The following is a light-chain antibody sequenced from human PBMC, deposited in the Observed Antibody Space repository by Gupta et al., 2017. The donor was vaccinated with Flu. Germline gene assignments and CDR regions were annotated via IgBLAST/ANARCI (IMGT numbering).Light chain of an antibody. CDR3: QQYANSPGA. V-gene: IGKV3-20*01. Sequence: EIVLTQSPGPLSLSPGQRATLFCRARQSFTSNSLAWYQQKPGQAPRLLIHGATSRATGIPDRFSGSGSGTDFSLTISSLEPEDFALYYCQQYANSPGAFGQGTKVEIK. CDR2: GAT. CDR1: QSFTSNS. J-gene: IGKJ1*01.